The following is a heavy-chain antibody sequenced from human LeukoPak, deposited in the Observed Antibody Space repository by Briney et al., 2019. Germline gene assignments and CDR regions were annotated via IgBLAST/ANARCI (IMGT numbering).Heavy chain of an antibody. V-gene: IGHV3-23*01. CDR3: ARSASGYDA. CDR1: GFTFGTSA. CDR2: FGRSGSDT. J-gene: IGHJ5*02. D-gene: IGHD5-12*01. Sequence: PGGSLRLSCAASGFTFGTSAMSWVRQAPGKGPEWVSTFGRSGSDTYYSDSVKGRFTISRDNAKNTLYLQMNSLRVEDTAVYYCARSASGYDAWGQGTLVTVSS.